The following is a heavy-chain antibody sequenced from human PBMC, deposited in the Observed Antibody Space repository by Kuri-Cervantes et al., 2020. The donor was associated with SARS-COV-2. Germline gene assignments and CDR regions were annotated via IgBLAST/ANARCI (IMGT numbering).Heavy chain of an antibody. V-gene: IGHV3-30-3*02. Sequence: GGSLRLSCVASGFTFSSYAIHCVRQAPGKGLEWVAVTSDDGKKKYYADSVKGRFTISRDNSKNTVYLQMNSLRAEDTAVYYCAKLPVRYQLLYGYYYYMDVWGKGTTVTVSS. D-gene: IGHD2-2*02. CDR2: TSDDGKKK. J-gene: IGHJ6*03. CDR1: GFTFSSYA. CDR3: AKLPVRYQLLYGYYYYMDV.